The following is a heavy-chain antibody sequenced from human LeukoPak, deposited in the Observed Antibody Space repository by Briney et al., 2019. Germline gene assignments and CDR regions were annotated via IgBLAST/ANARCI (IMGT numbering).Heavy chain of an antibody. J-gene: IGHJ6*02. Sequence: GSLRLSCAASGFTFSSYSMNWVRQAPGKGLEWVSYISSSSSTIYYADSVKGRFTISRDNAKNSLYLQMNSLRAEDTAVYYCARGGGIVVVPAAIGDYYGMDVWGQGTTVTVSS. CDR1: GFTFSSYS. D-gene: IGHD2-2*01. V-gene: IGHV3-48*04. CDR2: ISSSSSTI. CDR3: ARGGGIVVVPAAIGDYYGMDV.